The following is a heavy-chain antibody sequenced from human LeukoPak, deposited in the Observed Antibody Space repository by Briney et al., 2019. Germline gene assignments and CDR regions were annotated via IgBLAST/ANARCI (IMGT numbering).Heavy chain of an antibody. J-gene: IGHJ6*02. CDR1: GGSISSSTHY. V-gene: IGHV4-39*01. CDR3: ARAGYGSGSYPPPLYYYYGMDV. CDR2: IYHSGST. D-gene: IGHD3-10*01. Sequence: PSETLSLTCTVSGGSISSSTHYWGWIRQPPGKGLEWIGSIYHSGSTYYNPSLKSRVTISVDTSKNQFSLKLSSVTAADTAVYYCARAGYGSGSYPPPLYYYYGMDVWGQGTTVTVSS.